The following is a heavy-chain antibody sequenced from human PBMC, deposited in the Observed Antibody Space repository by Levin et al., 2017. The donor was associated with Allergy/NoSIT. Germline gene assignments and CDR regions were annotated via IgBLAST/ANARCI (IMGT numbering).Heavy chain of an antibody. D-gene: IGHD3-22*01. CDR3: ARGRNYYDSSGYCFDY. J-gene: IGHJ4*02. CDR1: GFTFSSYW. Sequence: LSLTCAASGFTFSSYWMHWVRQAPGKGLVWVSRINSDGSSTSYADSVKGRFTISRDNAKDTLYLQMNSLRAEDTAVYYCARGRNYYDSSGYCFDYWGQGTLVTVSS. CDR2: INSDGSST. V-gene: IGHV3-74*01.